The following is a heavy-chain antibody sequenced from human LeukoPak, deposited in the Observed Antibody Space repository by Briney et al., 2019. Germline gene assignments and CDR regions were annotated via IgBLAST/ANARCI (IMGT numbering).Heavy chain of an antibody. CDR3: ARGRGGDY. J-gene: IGHJ4*02. Sequence: GGSLRLSCAASGFTFSSQWMSWVRQTQGKGMEWVANIKQDGYEKYYVDSVKGRFTISRDNAKNSLYLQMNSLRAEDTAVYYCARGRGGDYWGQGTLVTVSS. V-gene: IGHV3-7*01. CDR1: GFTFSSQW. CDR2: IKQDGYEK. D-gene: IGHD3-16*01.